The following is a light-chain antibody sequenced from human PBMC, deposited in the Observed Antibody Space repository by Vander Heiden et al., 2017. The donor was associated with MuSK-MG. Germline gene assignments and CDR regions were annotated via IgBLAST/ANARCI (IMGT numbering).Light chain of an antibody. CDR1: QSIRNY. V-gene: IGKV1-39*01. CDR2: DAS. Sequence: DIQMTQSPSSLSASIGDRVTITCRASQSIRNYLTWYQQKVGDAPKLLIYDASTLQSGVPSRFSGSGSGTDFTLTISRLQPEDFATDYCHQSDSTFWTFGQGTKVEIK. CDR3: HQSDSTFWT. J-gene: IGKJ1*01.